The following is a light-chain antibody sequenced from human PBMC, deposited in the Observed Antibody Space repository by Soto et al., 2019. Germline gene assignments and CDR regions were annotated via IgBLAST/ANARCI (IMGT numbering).Light chain of an antibody. J-gene: IGLJ3*02. V-gene: IGLV2-14*01. CDR3: SSYTSISTWV. CDR1: SSDVGSYKY. Sequence: QSALTQPASVSGSPGQSITISCTGTSSDVGSYKYVSWYQQHPGKAPKLMIYEVTSRPSGVSYHFSGSKSGNTASLTISWLQAEDEADYYFSSYTSISTWVFGGGTKLTVL. CDR2: EVT.